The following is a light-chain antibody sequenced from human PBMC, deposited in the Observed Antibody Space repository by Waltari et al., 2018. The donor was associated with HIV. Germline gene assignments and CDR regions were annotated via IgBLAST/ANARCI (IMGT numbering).Light chain of an antibody. V-gene: IGLV3-21*01. CDR2: YNR. Sequence: SYVLTQPPSVSVAPGETAEITCGGDTFVNRIVHWYQQKPGLAPVLVIYYNRDRPSGIPERFSVSKSGNSATLTITRVEAGDEADYYCQMWEGDIDHWLFGGGTKLTVL. CDR3: QMWEGDIDHWL. J-gene: IGLJ3*02. CDR1: TFVNRI.